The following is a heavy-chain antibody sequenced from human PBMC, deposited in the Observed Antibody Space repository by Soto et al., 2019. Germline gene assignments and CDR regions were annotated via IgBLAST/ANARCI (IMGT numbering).Heavy chain of an antibody. Sequence: SETLSLTCAVYGGSFSGYYWSWIRQPPGKGLEWIGEINHSGSTNYNPSLKSRVTISVDTSKNQFSLKLSSVTAADTAVYYCARGRRGGATLSGYFDYWGQGTLVTVSS. CDR3: ARGRRGGATLSGYFDY. J-gene: IGHJ4*02. D-gene: IGHD1-26*01. CDR2: INHSGST. V-gene: IGHV4-34*01. CDR1: GGSFSGYY.